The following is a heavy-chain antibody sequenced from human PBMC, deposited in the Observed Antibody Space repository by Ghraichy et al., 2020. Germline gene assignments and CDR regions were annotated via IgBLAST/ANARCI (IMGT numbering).Heavy chain of an antibody. J-gene: IGHJ5*02. CDR1: GGSISSGDYY. CDR3: ARDQGWNYPSLSNWFDP. CDR2: IYYSGST. Sequence: SETLSLTCTVSGGSISSGDYYWSWIRQPPGKGLEWIGYIYYSGSTYYNPSLKSRVTISVDTSMNQFSLKLSSVTAADTAGYYCARDQGWNYPSLSNWFDPWGQGTLVTVSS. V-gene: IGHV4-30-4*01. D-gene: IGHD1-7*01.